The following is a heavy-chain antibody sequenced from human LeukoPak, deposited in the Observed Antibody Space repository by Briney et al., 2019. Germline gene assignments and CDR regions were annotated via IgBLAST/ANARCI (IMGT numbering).Heavy chain of an antibody. V-gene: IGHV3-11*01. Sequence: GGSLRLSCAASGFTFSDYYMSWIRQAPGKGLEWVSYISSSGSTIYYADSVKGRFTISRDNAKNSLYLRMNSLRAEDTAVYYCATPPDYGDDGVLFDYWGQGTLVTVSS. D-gene: IGHD4-17*01. CDR2: ISSSGSTI. CDR3: ATPPDYGDDGVLFDY. CDR1: GFTFSDYY. J-gene: IGHJ4*02.